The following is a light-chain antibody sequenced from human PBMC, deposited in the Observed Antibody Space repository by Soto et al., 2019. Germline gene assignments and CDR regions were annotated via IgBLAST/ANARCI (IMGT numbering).Light chain of an antibody. V-gene: IGLV2-14*01. Sequence: QSALTQPASVSGSPGQSITISCTGTSSDVGGYNYVSWYQQHPGKAPKLMIYEVSNWPSGVSSRFSGSKSVNTASLTISGLQAEDEADYYCSSYTSSHTYVFGTGTKVTVL. CDR3: SSYTSSHTYV. J-gene: IGLJ1*01. CDR2: EVS. CDR1: SSDVGGYNY.